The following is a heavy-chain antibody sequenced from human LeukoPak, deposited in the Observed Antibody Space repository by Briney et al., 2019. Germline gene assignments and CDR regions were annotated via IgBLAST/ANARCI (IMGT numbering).Heavy chain of an antibody. CDR2: IRGDSTET. Sequence: GGSLRLSCEGSGFTFSSYSMIWVRQAPGKGLEWVSSIRGDSTETRHADSLMGRFTISRDNAKKSLYLQMNSLRAEDTAVYYCARDDYWGQGTLVTVSS. V-gene: IGHV3-21*01. J-gene: IGHJ4*02. CDR1: GFTFSSYS. CDR3: ARDDY.